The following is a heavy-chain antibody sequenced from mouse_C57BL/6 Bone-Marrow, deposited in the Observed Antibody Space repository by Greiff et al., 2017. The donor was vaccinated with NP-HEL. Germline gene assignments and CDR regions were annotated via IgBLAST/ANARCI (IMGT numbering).Heavy chain of an antibody. CDR3: AREGYYSYWYFDV. V-gene: IGHV1-81*01. J-gene: IGHJ1*03. CDR2: IYPRSGNT. CDR1: GYTFTSYG. Sequence: QVQLQQSGAELARPGASVKLSCKASGYTFTSYGISWVKQRTGQGLEWIGEIYPRSGNTYYNEKFKGKATLTADTYSSTAYMELRSLTSEDSAVYFCAREGYYSYWYFDVWGTGTTVTVSS. D-gene: IGHD2-3*01.